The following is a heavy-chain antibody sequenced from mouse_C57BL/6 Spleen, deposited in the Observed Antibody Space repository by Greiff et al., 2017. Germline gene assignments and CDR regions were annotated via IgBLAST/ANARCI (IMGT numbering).Heavy chain of an antibody. V-gene: IGHV1-18*01. Sequence: VQLQQSGPELVKPGASVKIPCKASGYTFTDYNMDWVKQSHGKSLEWIGDINPNNGGTIYNQKFKGKATLTVDKSSSTAYMELRSLTSEDTAVYYCARSYCDYLQFAYWGQGTLVTVSA. D-gene: IGHD2-4*01. CDR3: ARSYCDYLQFAY. CDR2: INPNNGGT. J-gene: IGHJ3*01. CDR1: GYTFTDYN.